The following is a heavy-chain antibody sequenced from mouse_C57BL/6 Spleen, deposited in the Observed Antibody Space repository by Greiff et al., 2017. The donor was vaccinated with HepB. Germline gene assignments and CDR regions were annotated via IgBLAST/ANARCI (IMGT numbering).Heavy chain of an antibody. CDR1: GFTFSSYA. D-gene: IGHD1-1*01. V-gene: IGHV5-4*01. CDR2: ISDGGSYT. J-gene: IGHJ3*01. CDR3: ARDNYYGSSYDY. Sequence: EVKLVESGGGLVKPGGSLKLSCAASGFTFSSYAMSWVRQTPEKRLEWVATISDGGSYTYYPDNVKGRFTISRDNAKNNLYLQMSHLKSEDTAMYYCARDNYYGSSYDYWGQGTLVTVSA.